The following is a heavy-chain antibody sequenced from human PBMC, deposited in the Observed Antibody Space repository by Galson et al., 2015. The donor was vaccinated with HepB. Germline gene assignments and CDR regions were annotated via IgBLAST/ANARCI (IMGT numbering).Heavy chain of an antibody. CDR2: ISSSSSYT. J-gene: IGHJ4*02. D-gene: IGHD3-9*01. CDR1: GFTFSDYY. CDR3: ARGDILTGYPTYYFDY. V-gene: IGHV3-11*05. Sequence: SLRLSCAASGFTFSDYYMSWIRQAPGKGLEWVSYISSSSSYTNYADSVKGRFTISRDNAKNSLYLQMNSLRAEDTAVYYCARGDILTGYPTYYFDYWGQGTLVTVSS.